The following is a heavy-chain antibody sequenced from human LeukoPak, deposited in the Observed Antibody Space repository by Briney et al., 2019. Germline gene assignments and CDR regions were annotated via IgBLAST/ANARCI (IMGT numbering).Heavy chain of an antibody. CDR2: ISYDGSNK. V-gene: IGHV3-30*18. Sequence: PGGSLRLSCAASGFTFSSYGMHWVSQAPGKGLEWVAVISYDGSNKYYADSVKGRFTISRDNSKNTLYLQMNSLRAEDTAVYYCAKDSSGSIDYWGQGTLVTVSS. CDR3: AKDSSGSIDY. CDR1: GFTFSSYG. J-gene: IGHJ4*02. D-gene: IGHD3-22*01.